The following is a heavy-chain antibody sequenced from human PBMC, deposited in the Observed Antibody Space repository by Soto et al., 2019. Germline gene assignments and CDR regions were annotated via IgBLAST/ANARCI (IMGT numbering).Heavy chain of an antibody. CDR2: INAGNGNT. V-gene: IGHV1-3*01. Sequence: ASVKVSCKASGYTFTSYAMHWVRQTPGQRLEWMGWINAGNGNTKYSQKFQGRVTITRDTSASTAYMELSSLRSEDTAVYYRARDAGQTTVTTNEYFQHWGQGTLVTVS. J-gene: IGHJ1*01. CDR1: GYTFTSYA. CDR3: ARDAGQTTVTTNEYFQH. D-gene: IGHD4-17*01.